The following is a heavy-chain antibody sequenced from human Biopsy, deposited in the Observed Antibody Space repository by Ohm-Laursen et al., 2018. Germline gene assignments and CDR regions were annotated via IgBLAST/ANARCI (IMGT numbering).Heavy chain of an antibody. CDR1: ASTITKIS. J-gene: IGHJ4*02. CDR3: AADINVWNVNY. V-gene: IGHV1-24*01. Sequence: ASVNASCHLYASTITKISMHWARLAPGKGLGWLGGFVPENGKTVYTQNFQARVSMTEDPSTDTAYMELRRLGSEDTAVYYCAADINVWNVNYWGQGTQVTVSS. CDR2: FVPENGKT. D-gene: IGHD1-1*01.